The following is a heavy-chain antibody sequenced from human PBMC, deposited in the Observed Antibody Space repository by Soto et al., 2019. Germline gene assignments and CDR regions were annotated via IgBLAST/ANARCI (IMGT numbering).Heavy chain of an antibody. V-gene: IGHV4-4*07. CDR2: IYTSGST. CDR3: ARDYYDSSGYYYYFDY. J-gene: IGHJ4*02. D-gene: IGHD3-22*01. Sequence: PSETLSLTCTVSGGSISSYYWSWIRQPAGKGLEWIGRIYTSGSTNYNPSLTSRVTMSVDTSKNQFSLKLSSVTAADTAVYYCARDYYDSSGYYYYFDYWGQGTLVTVSS. CDR1: GGSISSYY.